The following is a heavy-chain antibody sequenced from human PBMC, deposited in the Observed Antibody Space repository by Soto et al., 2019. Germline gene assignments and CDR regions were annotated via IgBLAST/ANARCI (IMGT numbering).Heavy chain of an antibody. CDR1: GFTADDYA. Sequence: EVQLVESGGGLVQPGRSLRLSCVASGFTADDYALHWVRQAPGKGLEWVSGISSNSDTIHYADSVKGRFTISRDNAKNSLFLQMNILRPEDTAVYYCAKDMKWGGMTTTHYFDSGGQGTLVTVYS. CDR2: ISSNSDTI. D-gene: IGHD4-17*01. V-gene: IGHV3-9*02. CDR3: AKDMKWGGMTTTHYFDS. J-gene: IGHJ4*02.